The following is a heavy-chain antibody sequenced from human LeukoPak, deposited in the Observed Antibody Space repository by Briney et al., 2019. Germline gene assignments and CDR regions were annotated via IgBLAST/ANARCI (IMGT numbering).Heavy chain of an antibody. J-gene: IGHJ4*02. CDR2: INHSGST. V-gene: IGHV4-39*07. D-gene: IGHD3-9*01. CDR3: ARDLLAGKGYFDY. CDR1: GGSISSGDYY. Sequence: SETLSLTCTVSGGSISSGDYYWSWIRQPPGKGLEWIGEINHSGSTNYNPSLKSRVTISVDTSKNQFSLKLSSVTAADTAVYYCARDLLAGKGYFDYWGQGTLVTVSS.